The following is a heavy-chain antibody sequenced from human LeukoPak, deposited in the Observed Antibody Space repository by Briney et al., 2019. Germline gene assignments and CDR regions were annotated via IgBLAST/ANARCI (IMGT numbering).Heavy chain of an antibody. CDR2: INHSGST. Sequence: SETLSLTCAVYGGSFSGYYWSWIRQPPGKGLEWIGEINHSGSTNYNPSLKNRVTISVDTSKNQFSLKLSSVTAAETAVYYCARGEYSSSSLYWFDPWGQGTLVTVSS. D-gene: IGHD6-6*01. CDR3: ARGEYSSSSLYWFDP. J-gene: IGHJ5*02. V-gene: IGHV4-34*01. CDR1: GGSFSGYY.